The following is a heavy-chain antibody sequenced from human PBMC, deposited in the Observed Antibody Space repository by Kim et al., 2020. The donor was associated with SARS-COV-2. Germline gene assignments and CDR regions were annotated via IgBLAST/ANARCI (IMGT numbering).Heavy chain of an antibody. D-gene: IGHD6-19*01. CDR2: IYYSGST. V-gene: IGHV4-39*02. CDR1: GGSISSSSYY. J-gene: IGHJ6*02. CDR3: AREEGGWSSMDV. Sequence: SETLSLTCTVSGGSISSSSYYWGWIRQPPGKGLEWIGSIYYSGSTYYNPSLKSRVTISVDTSKNQFSLKLSSVTAADTAVYYCAREEGGWSSMDVWGQGTTVTVSS.